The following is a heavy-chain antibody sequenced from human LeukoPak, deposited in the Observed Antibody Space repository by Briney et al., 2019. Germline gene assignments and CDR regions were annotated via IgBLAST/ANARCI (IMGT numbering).Heavy chain of an antibody. D-gene: IGHD6-19*01. J-gene: IGHJ6*03. CDR2: IKQDGSEK. CDR3: ARGHSSGWYGPNYYYYMDV. V-gene: IGHV3-7*01. CDR1: GFTFSSYE. Sequence: GGSLRLSCAASGFTFSSYEMNWVRQAPGKGLEWVANIKQDGSEKYYVDSVKGRFTISRDNAENSLSLQMNSLRAEDTAVYYCARGHSSGWYGPNYYYYMDVWGKGTTVTISS.